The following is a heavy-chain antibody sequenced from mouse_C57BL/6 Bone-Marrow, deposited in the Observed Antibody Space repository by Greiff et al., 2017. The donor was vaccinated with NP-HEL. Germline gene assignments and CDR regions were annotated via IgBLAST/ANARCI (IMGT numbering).Heavy chain of an antibody. J-gene: IGHJ2*01. CDR2: LYPGSGNT. CDR1: GYTFTDYY. CDR3: AFTKGYFDY. D-gene: IGHD2-12*01. V-gene: IGHV1-76*01. Sequence: VQLQQSGAELVRPGASVKLSCKASGYTFTDYYINWVKQRPGQGLEWIARLYPGSGNTYYNEKFKGKATLTADKSSSTAYMQLSSLTSEDAAVYFCAFTKGYFDYWGQGTTLTVSS.